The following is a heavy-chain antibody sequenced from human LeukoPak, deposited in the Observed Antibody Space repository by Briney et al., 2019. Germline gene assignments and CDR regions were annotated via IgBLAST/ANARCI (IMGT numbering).Heavy chain of an antibody. V-gene: IGHV1-18*01. Sequence: XGWISAYNGNTNYAQKLQGRVTMTTDTSTSTAYMELRSLRSDDTAVYYCARGRIAAAGNFDYWGQGTLVTVSS. D-gene: IGHD6-13*01. CDR3: ARGRIAAAGNFDY. CDR2: ISAYNGNT. J-gene: IGHJ4*02.